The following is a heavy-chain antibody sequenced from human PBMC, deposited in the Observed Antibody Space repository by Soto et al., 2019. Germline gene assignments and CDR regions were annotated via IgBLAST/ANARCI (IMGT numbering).Heavy chain of an antibody. D-gene: IGHD3-3*01. J-gene: IGHJ6*02. V-gene: IGHV4-34*01. CDR1: GGSFSGYY. Sequence: QVQLQQWGAGLLKPSETLSLTCAVYGGSFSGYYWSWIRQPPGKGLEWIGEINHSGSTNYNPSLKSRVTTSVDTSKNQFSLKLSSVIAADTAVYYCARGPLTWSGNYYYYYGMDVWGQGTTVTVSS. CDR2: INHSGST. CDR3: ARGPLTWSGNYYYYYGMDV.